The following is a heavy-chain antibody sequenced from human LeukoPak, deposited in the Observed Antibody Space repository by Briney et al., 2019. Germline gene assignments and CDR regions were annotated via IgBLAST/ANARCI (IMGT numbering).Heavy chain of an antibody. V-gene: IGHV1-46*01. CDR2: INPSGGST. CDR3: AVYCSGGSCYFKYFQH. Sequence: EASVKVSCKASGYTFTSYYMHWVRQAPGQGLEWMGIINPSGGSTSYAQKFQGRVTMTRDTSTSTVYMELGSLRSEDTAVYYCAVYCSGGSCYFKYFQHWGQGTLVTVSS. J-gene: IGHJ1*01. CDR1: GYTFTSYY. D-gene: IGHD2-15*01.